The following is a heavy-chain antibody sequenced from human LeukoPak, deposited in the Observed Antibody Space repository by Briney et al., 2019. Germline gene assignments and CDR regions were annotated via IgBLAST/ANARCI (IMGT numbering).Heavy chain of an antibody. J-gene: IGHJ4*02. Sequence: GGSLRLSCAASGYTFCSYWMYWVRQAPGKGLVWVSRINNDGSSTIYADSVKGRFTISRDNAKNTLYLQMNSLRDDDTAVYYCVRDNGGEHLWGQGTLVTASS. V-gene: IGHV3-74*01. CDR1: GYTFCSYW. CDR3: VRDNGGEHL. CDR2: INNDGSST. D-gene: IGHD3-16*01.